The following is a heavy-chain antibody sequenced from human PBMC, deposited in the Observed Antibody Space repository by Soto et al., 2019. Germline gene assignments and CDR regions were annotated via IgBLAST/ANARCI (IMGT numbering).Heavy chain of an antibody. D-gene: IGHD2-15*01. Sequence: EWSLRLSCAASGVTFSSYWMSWVRQAPGKGLEWVANIKQDGSEKYYVDSVKGRFTISRDNAKNSLYLQMNSLRAEDTAVYYCARERIYFDYWGQGTLVTVSS. J-gene: IGHJ4*02. CDR2: IKQDGSEK. CDR3: ARERIYFDY. CDR1: GVTFSSYW. V-gene: IGHV3-7*01.